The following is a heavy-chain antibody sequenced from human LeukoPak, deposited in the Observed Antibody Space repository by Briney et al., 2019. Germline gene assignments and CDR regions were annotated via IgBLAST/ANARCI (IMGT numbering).Heavy chain of an antibody. CDR2: ISAGGTGT. J-gene: IGHJ4*02. Sequence: PGGSLRLSCAASGFTFSTYAMSWVRQVPGKGLEWVSGISAGGTGTYYADSVKGRITISRDNSKNTLYLQMNSLRAEDTAVYYCAKGAGGWDYFDYWGQGTLVTVSS. CDR3: AKGAGGWDYFDY. V-gene: IGHV3-23*01. CDR1: GFTFSTYA. D-gene: IGHD3-16*01.